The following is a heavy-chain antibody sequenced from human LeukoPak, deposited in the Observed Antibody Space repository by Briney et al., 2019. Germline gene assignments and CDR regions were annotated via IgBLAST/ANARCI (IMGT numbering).Heavy chain of an antibody. Sequence: SETLSLTCTVSGGSISSYYWSWIRQPPGKGLEWIGYIYYSGSTNYNPSLKSRVTISVDTSKNQFSLKQSSVTAADTAVYYCARAGNYYDSSGYLDYWGQGTLVTVSS. J-gene: IGHJ4*02. CDR2: IYYSGST. CDR1: GGSISSYY. V-gene: IGHV4-59*01. CDR3: ARAGNYYDSSGYLDY. D-gene: IGHD3-22*01.